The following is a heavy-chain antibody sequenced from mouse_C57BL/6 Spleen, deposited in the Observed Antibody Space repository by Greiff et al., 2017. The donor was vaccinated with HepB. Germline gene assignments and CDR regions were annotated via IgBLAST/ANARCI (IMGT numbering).Heavy chain of an antibody. D-gene: IGHD1-1*01. J-gene: IGHJ2*01. CDR2: IDPETGGT. CDR1: GYTFTDYE. V-gene: IGHV1-15*01. Sequence: VQVVESGAELVRPGASVTLSCKASGYTFTDYEMHWVKQTPVHGLEWIGAIDPETGGTAYNQKFKGKAILTADKSSSTAYMELRSLTSEDSAVYYCTRKEDYYGSSPHDYWGQGTTLTVSS. CDR3: TRKEDYYGSSPHDY.